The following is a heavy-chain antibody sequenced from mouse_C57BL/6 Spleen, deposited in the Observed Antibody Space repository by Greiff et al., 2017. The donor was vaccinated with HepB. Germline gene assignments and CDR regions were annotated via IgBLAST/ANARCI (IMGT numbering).Heavy chain of an antibody. D-gene: IGHD1-1*01. Sequence: QVQLQQSGPELVKPGASVKISCKASGYAFSSSWMNWVKQRPGKGLEWIGRIYPGDGDTNYNGMFKGKATLTADKPSSTAYMQLSSLTSEDSAVYFCARDGSSIDYWGQGTSLTVSS. J-gene: IGHJ2*02. V-gene: IGHV1-82*01. CDR3: ARDGSSIDY. CDR2: IYPGDGDT. CDR1: GYAFSSSW.